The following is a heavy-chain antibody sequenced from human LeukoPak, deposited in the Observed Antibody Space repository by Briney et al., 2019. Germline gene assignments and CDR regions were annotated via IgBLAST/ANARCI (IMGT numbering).Heavy chain of an antibody. CDR1: GGSFSGYY. CDR2: INHSGST. CDR3: ARTYCSSTSCYLDY. J-gene: IGHJ4*02. V-gene: IGHV4-34*01. Sequence: SETQSLTCAVYGGSFSGYYWSWIRQPPGKGLEWIGEINHSGSTTYNPSLKSRVTISVDTSKNQFSLKLSSVTAADTAVYYCARTYCSSTSCYLDYWGQGTLVTVSS. D-gene: IGHD2-2*01.